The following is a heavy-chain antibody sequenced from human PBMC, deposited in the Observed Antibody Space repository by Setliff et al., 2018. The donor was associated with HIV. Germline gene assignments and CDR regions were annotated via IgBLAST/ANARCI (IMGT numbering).Heavy chain of an antibody. Sequence: PSETLSLTCSVFGGSIPGYHWCWIRQSPGKGLEWIGFIHMNGNSVYNPSLKSRVTISVDTSTNQFSLKLSSVTAADTAVYYCARGVYYYYDSDAYWYWFDPWGQGTLVTVSS. V-gene: IGHV4-59*01. CDR3: ARGVYYYYDSDAYWYWFDP. CDR1: GGSIPGYH. CDR2: IHMNGNS. D-gene: IGHD3-22*01. J-gene: IGHJ5*02.